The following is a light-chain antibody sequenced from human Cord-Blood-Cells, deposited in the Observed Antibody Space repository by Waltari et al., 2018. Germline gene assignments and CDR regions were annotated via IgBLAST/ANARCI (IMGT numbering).Light chain of an antibody. CDR2: EDN. Sequence: NFMLNQPHSVSESPGKTVTISCTRSSGSIASNYVQWYQPRPGSPPTTVIYEDNQRPSGVPDRFSGSIDSSSNSASLTISGLKTEDEADYYCQSYDSSNQVFGGGTKLTVL. J-gene: IGLJ2*01. V-gene: IGLV6-57*01. CDR1: SGSIASNY. CDR3: QSYDSSNQV.